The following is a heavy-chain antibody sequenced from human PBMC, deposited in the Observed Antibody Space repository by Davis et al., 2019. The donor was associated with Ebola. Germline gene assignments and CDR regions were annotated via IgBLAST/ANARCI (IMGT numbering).Heavy chain of an antibody. Sequence: PSETLSLTCAVYGGSFSGYYWSWIRQPPGKGLEWIGEINHSGSTNYNPSLKSRVTISVDTSKNQFSLKLSSVTAADTAVYYCARVGEWLRGSTYNWFDPWGQGTLVTVSS. D-gene: IGHD5-12*01. CDR2: INHSGST. CDR1: GGSFSGYY. J-gene: IGHJ5*02. CDR3: ARVGEWLRGSTYNWFDP. V-gene: IGHV4-34*01.